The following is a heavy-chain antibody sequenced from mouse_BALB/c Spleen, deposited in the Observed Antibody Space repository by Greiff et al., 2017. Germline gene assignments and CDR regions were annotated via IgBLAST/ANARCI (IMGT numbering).Heavy chain of an antibody. V-gene: IGHV1S135*01. J-gene: IGHJ3*01. D-gene: IGHD1-1*02. CDR1: GYSFTSYY. CDR2: IDPFNGGT. Sequence: EVQLQESGPELMKPGASVKISCKASGYSFTSYYMHWVKQSHGKSLEWIGYIDPFNGGTSYNQKFKGKATLTVDKSSSTAYMHLSSLTSEDSAVYYCARTWLGAYWGQGTLVTVSA. CDR3: ARTWLGAY.